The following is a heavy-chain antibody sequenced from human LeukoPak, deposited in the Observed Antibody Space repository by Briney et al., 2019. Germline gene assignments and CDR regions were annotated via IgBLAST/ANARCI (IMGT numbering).Heavy chain of an antibody. CDR3: TRDQPLPEYSDDWYTRWRKSADYAYYMDV. Sequence: PGGSLRLSCAASGFTFNTYSMSWVRQAPGKGLEWVSIISRASESIFYADSVKGRFTISRDNAKNTLYLQMNSLRAEDTAVYYCTRDQPLPEYSDDWYTRWRKSADYAYYMDVWGKGTTVTISS. J-gene: IGHJ6*03. CDR2: ISRASESI. CDR1: GFTFNTYS. V-gene: IGHV3-21*01. D-gene: IGHD2-21*02.